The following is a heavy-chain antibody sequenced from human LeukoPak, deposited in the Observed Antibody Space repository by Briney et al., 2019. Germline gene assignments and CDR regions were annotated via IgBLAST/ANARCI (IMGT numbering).Heavy chain of an antibody. CDR1: GFTFSSYA. V-gene: IGHV3-23*01. CDR3: AKDMGYSSSWDPYYYYYMDV. J-gene: IGHJ6*03. D-gene: IGHD6-13*01. Sequence: GGSLRLSCAASGFTFSSYAMSWVRQAPGKGLEWVSAISGSGGSTYYADSVKGRFTISRDNSKNTLYLQMNSLRAEDTAVYYCAKDMGYSSSWDPYYYYYMDVWGKGTTVTVSS. CDR2: ISGSGGST.